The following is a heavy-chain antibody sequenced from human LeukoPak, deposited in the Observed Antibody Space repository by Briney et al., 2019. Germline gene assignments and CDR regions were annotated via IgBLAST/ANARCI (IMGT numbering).Heavy chain of an antibody. J-gene: IGHJ4*02. CDR3: ARRTDRSFWYLDY. Sequence: GEYLKISCKGSGYSSTNYWIGWVRLMPGKGLEWMGIIYPGDSDTRYSPSFQGQVTISADKSISTAYLQWSSLKASDTAMYYCARRTDRSFWYLDYWGQGTLVTVSS. V-gene: IGHV5-51*01. CDR1: GYSSTNYW. CDR2: IYPGDSDT.